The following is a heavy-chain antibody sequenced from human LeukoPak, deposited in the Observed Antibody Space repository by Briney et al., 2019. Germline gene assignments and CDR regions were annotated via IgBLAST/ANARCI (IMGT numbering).Heavy chain of an antibody. CDR3: ARGPLGENNWFDP. J-gene: IGHJ5*02. Sequence: GASVKVSCKASGYTFTGYYMHWVRQAPGQGLEWMGWINPNSGGTNYAQKFQGRVTMTRDTSISTAYMELSRLRSDDTAVYYCARGPLGENNWFDPWGQGTLVTVSS. CDR1: GYTFTGYY. CDR2: INPNSGGT. V-gene: IGHV1-2*02.